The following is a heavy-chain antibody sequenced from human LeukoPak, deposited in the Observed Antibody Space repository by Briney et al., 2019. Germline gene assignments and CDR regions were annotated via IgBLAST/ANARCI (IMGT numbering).Heavy chain of an antibody. CDR1: GFTFSSYS. D-gene: IGHD3-3*01. V-gene: IGHV3-74*01. CDR3: ARDNEWLLYDY. CDR2: IKTDGTTT. Sequence: GGSLRLSCAASGFTFSSYSMHWVRQAPGKGLVWVSRIKTDGTTTNYADSVKGRFTISRDNAKNTLYLQMNSLRAEDTAVYYCARDNEWLLYDYWGQGTLVTVSS. J-gene: IGHJ4*02.